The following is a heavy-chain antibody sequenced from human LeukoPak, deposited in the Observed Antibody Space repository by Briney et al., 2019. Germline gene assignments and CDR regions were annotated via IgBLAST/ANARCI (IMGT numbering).Heavy chain of an antibody. CDR3: ARGPKVDSSGYYHNY. D-gene: IGHD3-22*01. J-gene: IGHJ4*02. CDR2: IYTSGNT. V-gene: IGHV4-4*07. CDR1: GGSISSYY. Sequence: SETLSLTCTVSGGSISSYYWSWIRQPAGKGLEWIGRIYTSGNTNYNPSLKSRVTMSVDTSKNQFSLKLSSVTAADTAVYYCARGPKVDSSGYYHNYWGQGTLVTVSS.